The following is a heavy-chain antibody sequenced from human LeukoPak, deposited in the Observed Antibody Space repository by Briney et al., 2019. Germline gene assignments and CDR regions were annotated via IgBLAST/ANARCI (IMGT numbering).Heavy chain of an antibody. CDR1: GGSITSGNNY. D-gene: IGHD3-10*01. V-gene: IGHV4-39*07. Sequence: PSETLSLTCAVSGGSITSGNNYWSWIRQPPGKGLEWIGEIYHSGSTNYNPSLKSRVTISVDKSKNQFSLKLSSVTAADTAVYYCARAPHQTSKWFGVISNWFDPWGQGTLVTVSS. CDR3: ARAPHQTSKWFGVISNWFDP. J-gene: IGHJ5*02. CDR2: IYHSGST.